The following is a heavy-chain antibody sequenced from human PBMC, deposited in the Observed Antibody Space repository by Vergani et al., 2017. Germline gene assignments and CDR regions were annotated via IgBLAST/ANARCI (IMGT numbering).Heavy chain of an antibody. Sequence: QVQLVQSGAEVKKPGASVKVSCKASGYTFTGYYMHWVRQAPGQGLEWMGWINPNSGGTNYAQKFQGRVTMTRDTSISTAYMELSRLRSDDTAVYYCAKAGKRTVVTWANDYWGQGTLVTVSS. D-gene: IGHD4-23*01. J-gene: IGHJ4*02. V-gene: IGHV1-2*02. CDR3: AKAGKRTVVTWANDY. CDR2: INPNSGGT. CDR1: GYTFTGYY.